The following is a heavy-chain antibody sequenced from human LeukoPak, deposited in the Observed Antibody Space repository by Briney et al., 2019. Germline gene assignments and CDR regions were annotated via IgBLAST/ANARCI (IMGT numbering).Heavy chain of an antibody. J-gene: IGHJ4*02. CDR1: GFTFSSYA. CDR3: AKDQYGSSSIGKFDH. D-gene: IGHD6-6*01. V-gene: IGHV3-23*01. CDR2: ISGKGGST. Sequence: GGSLRLSCAASGFTFSSYAMSWVRQAPGKGLEWVSVISGKGGSTYYADSVKGRFTISRDNSKNTLYLQMSSLTAEDTAVYYCAKDQYGSSSIGKFDHWGQGTLVTVSS.